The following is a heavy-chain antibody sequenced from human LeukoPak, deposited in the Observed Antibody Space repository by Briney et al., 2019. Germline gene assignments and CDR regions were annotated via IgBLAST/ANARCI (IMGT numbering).Heavy chain of an antibody. J-gene: IGHJ4*02. V-gene: IGHV3-7*01. CDR2: ISPDGIDK. Sequence: PGGSLRLSCAASGFTLSNHWMNWVRQAPGKGLEWAANISPDGIDKYYVDSVRGRFTISRDNAKNPLYLQMSSLRAEDTAVYYCVRGSDSWGQGTLVTVSS. CDR1: GFTLSNHW. CDR3: VRGSDS.